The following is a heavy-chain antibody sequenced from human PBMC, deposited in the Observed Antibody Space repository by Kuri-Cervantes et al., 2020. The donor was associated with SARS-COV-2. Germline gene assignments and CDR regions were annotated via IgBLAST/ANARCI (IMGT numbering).Heavy chain of an antibody. V-gene: IGHV1-69*04. D-gene: IGHD2-21*01. Sequence: SVKVSCKASGYTFTSYAISWVRQAPGQGLEWMGRIIPILGIANYAQKFQGRVTITADKSTGTAYMEMNSLTSEDTAVYYCAVAYCSDENCPPWGPGTLVTVSS. CDR3: AVAYCSDENCPP. CDR2: IIPILGIA. CDR1: GYTFTSYA. J-gene: IGHJ5*02.